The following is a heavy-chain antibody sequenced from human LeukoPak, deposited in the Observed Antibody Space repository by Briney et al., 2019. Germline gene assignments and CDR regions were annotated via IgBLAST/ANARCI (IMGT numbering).Heavy chain of an antibody. CDR3: ASASPYYYDSSGYYSEVED. J-gene: IGHJ3*01. Sequence: SETLSLTCTVSGGSISSSSYYWGWIRQPPGKGLEWIGSIYYSGSTYYNPSLKSRVTISVDTSKNQFSLKLSSVTAVDTAVYYCASASPYYYDSSGYYSEVEDWGQGTMVTVSS. CDR2: IYYSGST. V-gene: IGHV4-39*01. D-gene: IGHD3-22*01. CDR1: GGSISSSSYY.